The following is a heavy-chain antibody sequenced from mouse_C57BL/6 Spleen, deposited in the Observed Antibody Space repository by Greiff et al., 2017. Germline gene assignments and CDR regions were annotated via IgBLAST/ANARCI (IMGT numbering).Heavy chain of an antibody. V-gene: IGHV14-2*01. CDR1: GFNIKDYY. CDR3: ARTSYEGYSFDY. CDR2: FDPEDGET. J-gene: IGHJ2*01. Sequence: VQLKQSGAELVKPGASVKLSCTASGFNIKDYYMHWVKQRTEQGLEWIGRFDPEDGETKYAPNFQGKATITAETSSNTAYLQLSSLTSEDTAVLYCARTSYEGYSFDYWGNGATRTVSS. D-gene: IGHD2-3*01.